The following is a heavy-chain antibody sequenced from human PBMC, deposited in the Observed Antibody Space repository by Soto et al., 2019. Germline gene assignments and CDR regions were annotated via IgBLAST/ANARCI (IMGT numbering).Heavy chain of an antibody. J-gene: IGHJ4*02. CDR3: ARGYDILTGYYSPASTPDY. CDR2: ISAYNGNT. D-gene: IGHD3-9*01. Sequence: ASVKVSYKASGYTFTSYGISWVRQAPGQGLEWMGWISAYNGNTNYAQKLQGRVTMTTDTSTSTAYMELRSPRSDDTAVYYCARGYDILTGYYSPASTPDYWGQGTLVTVSS. CDR1: GYTFTSYG. V-gene: IGHV1-18*01.